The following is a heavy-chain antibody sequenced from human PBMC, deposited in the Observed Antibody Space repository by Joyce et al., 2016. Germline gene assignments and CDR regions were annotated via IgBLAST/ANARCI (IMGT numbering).Heavy chain of an antibody. CDR1: GDTVSSTIAA. V-gene: IGHV6-1*01. Sequence: QVHLQQSGPGLVKPSQTLSLTCEISGDTVSSTIAAWSWLRQSPSRGLEWLAMAYYMSQWFIDYAESMKSRIIINPDTSKNQLSLQLNSVTPEDTAVYYCARGSHKSGWSWGQGTLVTVSS. D-gene: IGHD6-19*01. CDR3: ARGSHKSGWS. CDR2: AYYMSQWFI. J-gene: IGHJ5*02.